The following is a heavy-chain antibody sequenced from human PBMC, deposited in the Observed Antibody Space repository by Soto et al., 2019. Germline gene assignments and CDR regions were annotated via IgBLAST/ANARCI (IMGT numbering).Heavy chain of an antibody. CDR1: GFTFSGSA. J-gene: IGHJ6*03. D-gene: IGHD6-13*01. V-gene: IGHV3-73*01. CDR2: IRSKANSYAT. CDR3: TRAGPVAAAGTPYYYYYMDV. Sequence: EVQLVESGGGLVQPGGSLKLSCAASGFTFSGSAMHWVRQASGKGLEWVGRIRSKANSYATAYAASVKGRFTISRDVSKNTAYLQMNSLKTEDTAVYYCTRAGPVAAAGTPYYYYYMDVWGKGTTVTVSS.